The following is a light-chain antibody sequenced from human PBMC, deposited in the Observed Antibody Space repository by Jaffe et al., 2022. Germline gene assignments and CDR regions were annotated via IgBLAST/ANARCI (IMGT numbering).Light chain of an antibody. V-gene: IGLV1-40*01. CDR2: GNS. CDR1: SSNIGAGYD. Sequence: QSVLTQPPSVSGAPGQRVTISCTGSSSNIGAGYDVHWYQQLPGTAPKLLIYGNSNRPSGVPDRFSGSKSGTSASLAITGLQAEDEADYYCQSYDSSPGVVFGGGTKLTVL. J-gene: IGLJ2*01. CDR3: QSYDSSPGVV.